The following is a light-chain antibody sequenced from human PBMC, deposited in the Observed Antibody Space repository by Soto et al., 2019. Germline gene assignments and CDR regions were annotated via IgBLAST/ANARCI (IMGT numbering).Light chain of an antibody. V-gene: IGKV1-6*01. CDR3: LQDYNYPYT. CDR1: QGIRND. J-gene: IGKJ2*01. CDR2: GAS. Sequence: AIQMTQSPSSLSASVGDRVTITCRASQGIRNDLGWYQQKPGKAPKFLIYGASSLKSGVPSRFSGSGAGTDFTLTINSLQPEGVATYYCLQDYNYPYTFGQGTKLEIK.